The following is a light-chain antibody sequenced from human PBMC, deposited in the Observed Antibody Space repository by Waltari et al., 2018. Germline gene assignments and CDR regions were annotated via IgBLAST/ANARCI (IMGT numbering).Light chain of an antibody. J-gene: IGLJ2*01. CDR2: DVT. CDR1: TSDTGYTTL. CDR3: SSYTSSRTLI. Sequence: QSALTQPASVSGSPGQSIAISCTGTTSDTGYTTLVSWYQQNPCKAPKPLIYDVTGRPSGVSDRFSGSKSGNTASLTISGLQAEDEADYYCSSYTSSRTLIFGGGTKVTV. V-gene: IGLV2-14*01.